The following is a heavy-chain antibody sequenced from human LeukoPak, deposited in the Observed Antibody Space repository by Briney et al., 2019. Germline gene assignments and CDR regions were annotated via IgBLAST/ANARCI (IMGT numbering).Heavy chain of an antibody. CDR2: ISNSSSYI. Sequence: GGSLRLSCAASGFTFSSYSMNWVRQAPGKGLEWVSSISNSSSYIYCPDSVKGRFTISRDNAKNSLYLQMNSLRAEDTAVYYCARVTLGGLNYYYMDVWGKGTTVTVSS. V-gene: IGHV3-21*01. CDR1: GFTFSSYS. J-gene: IGHJ6*03. D-gene: IGHD6-25*01. CDR3: ARVTLGGLNYYYMDV.